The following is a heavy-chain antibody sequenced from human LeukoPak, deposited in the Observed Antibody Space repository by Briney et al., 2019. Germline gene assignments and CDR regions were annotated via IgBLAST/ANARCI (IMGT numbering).Heavy chain of an antibody. J-gene: IGHJ4*02. CDR3: ARGTALNYYDSSGLSGA. CDR2: INPNSGGT. D-gene: IGHD3-22*01. V-gene: IGHV1-2*02. Sequence: ASVKVSCKASGYISSDYYMHWVRQAPGQGLEWMGWINPNSGGTNYAQKFQGRVTMTRDTSISTAYMELSRLRSDDTAVYYCARGTALNYYDSSGLSGAWGQGTLVTVSS. CDR1: GYISSDYY.